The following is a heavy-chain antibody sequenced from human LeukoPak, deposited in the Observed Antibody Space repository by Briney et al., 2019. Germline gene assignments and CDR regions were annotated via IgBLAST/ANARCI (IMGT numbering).Heavy chain of an antibody. V-gene: IGHV3-7*01. CDR3: ASSGYCSGGSCYGAFDY. D-gene: IGHD2-15*01. CDR1: GFTFSSYW. CDR2: IKQDGSEK. J-gene: IGHJ4*02. Sequence: TGGSLRLSCAASGFTFSSYWMSWVRQAPGKGLEWVANIKQDGSEKYYVDSVKGRFTISRDNAKNSLYLQMNSLRAEDTAVYYCASSGYCSGGSCYGAFDYWGQGTLVTVSS.